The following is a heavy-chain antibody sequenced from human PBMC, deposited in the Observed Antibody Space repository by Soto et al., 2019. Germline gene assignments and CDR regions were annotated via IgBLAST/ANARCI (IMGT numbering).Heavy chain of an antibody. D-gene: IGHD6-19*01. V-gene: IGHV5-51*01. J-gene: IGHJ6*02. Sequence: GESLKISCKGSGYRFTNYWIGWVRQMPGKGLEWMGIIYPGDSDTRYSPSFQGQVTISADKSISTAYLQWSSLKASDTAMYYCVRSIAVTGSYFSGLDVWGQGTMVTVSS. CDR3: VRSIAVTGSYFSGLDV. CDR1: GYRFTNYW. CDR2: IYPGDSDT.